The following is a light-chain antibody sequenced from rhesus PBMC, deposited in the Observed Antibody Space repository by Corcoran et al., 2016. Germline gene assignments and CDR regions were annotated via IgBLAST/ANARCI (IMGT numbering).Light chain of an antibody. CDR3: QQYDSPPYS. CDR1: LGINNY. Sequence: DIQVTQSPSSLSASVGDRVTITCRASLGINNYLSWYQQRPGNAPKPLIYYAYNLETGVPSRFSGSRSGTDYILTIRSLQPADIATYYCQQYDSPPYSFGQGTRVEIK. V-gene: IGKV1-66*01. CDR2: YAY. J-gene: IGKJ2*01.